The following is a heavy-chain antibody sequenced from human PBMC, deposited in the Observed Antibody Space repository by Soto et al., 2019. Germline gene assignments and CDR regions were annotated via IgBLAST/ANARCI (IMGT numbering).Heavy chain of an antibody. CDR3: ARAFKGIIENTGWPKPYYYGLDV. Sequence: QVQLQQWGAGLLKPSETLSLTCGVSGASLSGVYWTWIRQTPGRGLEWIGEINHSGSAYYNPALGVRVTISGYTSKKQCFLSLTSVTAADSGRYYCARAFKGIIENTGWPKPYYYGLDVWAHGTAVIVSS. D-gene: IGHD6-19*01. J-gene: IGHJ6*02. V-gene: IGHV4-34*01. CDR2: INHSGSA. CDR1: GASLSGVY.